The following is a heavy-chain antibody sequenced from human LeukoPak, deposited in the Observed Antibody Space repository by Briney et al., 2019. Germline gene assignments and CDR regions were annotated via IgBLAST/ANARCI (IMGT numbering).Heavy chain of an antibody. CDR2: IYYSGST. CDR3: ARGIAAAGFFDY. CDR1: GFTVSSNY. V-gene: IGHV4-39*07. Sequence: GSLRLSCAASGFTVSSNYMSWVRQAPGKGLEWIGSIYYSGSTYYNPSLKSRVTISVDTSKNQFSLKLSSVTAADTAVYYCARGIAAAGFFDYWGQGTLVTVSS. D-gene: IGHD6-13*01. J-gene: IGHJ4*02.